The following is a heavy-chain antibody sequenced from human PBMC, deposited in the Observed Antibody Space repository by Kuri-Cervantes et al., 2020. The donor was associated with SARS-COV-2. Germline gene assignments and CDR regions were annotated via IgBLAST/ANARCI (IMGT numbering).Heavy chain of an antibody. V-gene: IGHV3-66*02. CDR2: IYSGGST. D-gene: IGHD2-2*01. CDR1: GFTVSSNY. Sequence: LSLTCAASGFTVSSNYMSWVRQAPGKGLEWVSVIYSGGSTYYADSVKGRFTISRDNSKNTLYLRMNSLRAEDTAAYYCANDIVVVSMDVWGKGTTVTVSS. J-gene: IGHJ6*04. CDR3: ANDIVVVSMDV.